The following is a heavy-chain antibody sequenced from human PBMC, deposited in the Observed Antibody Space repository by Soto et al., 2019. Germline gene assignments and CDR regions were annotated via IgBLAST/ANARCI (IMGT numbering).Heavy chain of an antibody. CDR3: THQSIVVVDAFDI. J-gene: IGHJ3*02. Sequence: EVQLVESGGGLVKPGGSLRLSCAASGFTFSNAWMNWVRQAPGKGLEWVGRIKSKTDGGTTDYAAPVKGRFTISRDDSKSTLYLQMNSLKTEDTAVYYCTHQSIVVVDAFDIWGQGTMVTVSS. D-gene: IGHD3-22*01. CDR1: GFTFSNAW. CDR2: IKSKTDGGTT. V-gene: IGHV3-15*07.